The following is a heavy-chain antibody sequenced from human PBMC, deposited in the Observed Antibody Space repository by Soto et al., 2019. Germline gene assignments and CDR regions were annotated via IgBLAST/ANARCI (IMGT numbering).Heavy chain of an antibody. V-gene: IGHV1-18*01. D-gene: IGHD6-19*01. CDR1: GYTFTSYG. CDR2: INAYNGNT. Sequence: QVQLVQSGAEVKKPGASVKVSCKASGYTFTSYGISWVRQAPGQGLEWMGWINAYNGNTNYAQKRQGRVPMTTDTSTSTSYMALRSLRSDDKAVYYCARDPVAGTYFDYWGQGALVTVSS. J-gene: IGHJ4*02. CDR3: ARDPVAGTYFDY.